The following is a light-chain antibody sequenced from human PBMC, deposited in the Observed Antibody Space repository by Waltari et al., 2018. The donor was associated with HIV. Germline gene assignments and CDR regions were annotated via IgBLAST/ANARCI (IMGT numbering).Light chain of an antibody. CDR2: KVD. CDR1: DSDFGFYNF. CDR3: ASYTANDTVM. J-gene: IGLJ3*02. V-gene: IGLV2-14*01. Sequence: SGLTQPASVSGFAGQSITISCTGADSDFGFYNFVPGYHQHPGKVPKVILSKVDSRASGVSDRFSGSKSGNTASLTISGLRTEDEGVYFCASYTANDTVMFAGGTTVTVL.